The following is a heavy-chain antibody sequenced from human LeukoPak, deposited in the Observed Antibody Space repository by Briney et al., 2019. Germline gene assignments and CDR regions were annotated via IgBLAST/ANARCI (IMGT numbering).Heavy chain of an antibody. V-gene: IGHV4-4*07. D-gene: IGHD3-22*01. J-gene: IGHJ3*01. CDR1: GGSISGYY. CDR2: IYTSGNT. Sequence: SETLSLTCTVSGGSISGYYWSWIRQPAGKGLEWIGRIYTSGNTNYNPSLKSRLTMSVDTSKNQFSLKLSSVTAADTAVYYCARQSDSSGYYYLGAFDFWGQGTMVTVSS. CDR3: ARQSDSSGYYYLGAFDF.